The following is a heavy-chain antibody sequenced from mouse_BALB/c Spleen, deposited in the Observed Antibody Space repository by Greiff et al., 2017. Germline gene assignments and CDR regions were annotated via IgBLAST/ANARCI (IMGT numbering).Heavy chain of an antibody. Sequence: EVKLVESGGGLVQPGGSLKLSCAASGFTFSSYGMSWVRQTPDKRLELVATINSNGGSTYYPDSVKGRFTISRDNAKNTLYLQMSSLKSEDTAMYYCARDGTIPTPLAYWGQGTLVTVSA. CDR2: INSNGGST. V-gene: IGHV5-6-3*01. D-gene: IGHD4-1*01. CDR3: ARDGTIPTPLAY. J-gene: IGHJ3*01. CDR1: GFTFSSYG.